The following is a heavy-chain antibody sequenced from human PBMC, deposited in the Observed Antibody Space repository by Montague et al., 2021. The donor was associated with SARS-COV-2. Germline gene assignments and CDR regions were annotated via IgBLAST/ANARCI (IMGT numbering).Heavy chain of an antibody. CDR3: ARGIRITMVRGVTIDY. Sequence: SLRLSCAASGFTFSSYSMNWVRQAPGKGLEWVSSISSSSSYIYYADSVKGRFTISRDNAKNSLYLQMNRLRAEDTAVYYCARGIRITMVRGVTIDYWGQGTLVTVSS. D-gene: IGHD3-10*01. CDR1: GFTFSSYS. V-gene: IGHV3-21*01. J-gene: IGHJ4*02. CDR2: ISSSSSYI.